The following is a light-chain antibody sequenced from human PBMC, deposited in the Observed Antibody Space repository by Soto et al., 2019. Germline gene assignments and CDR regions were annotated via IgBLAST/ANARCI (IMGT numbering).Light chain of an antibody. J-gene: IGLJ1*01. CDR3: SSYTSSSTFV. V-gene: IGLV2-14*01. CDR1: SSDVGGYNF. CDR2: EVS. Sequence: QSVLTQPASVSGSPGQSITISCTGTSSDVGGYNFVSWYQQHPGKAPKLVIFEVSNRPSGVSHRFSGSKSGNTASLTISGLQAEDEADYYCSSYTSSSTFVFGTGTKVTVL.